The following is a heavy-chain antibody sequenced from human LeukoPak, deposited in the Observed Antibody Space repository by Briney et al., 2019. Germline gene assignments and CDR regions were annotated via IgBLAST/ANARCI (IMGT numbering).Heavy chain of an antibody. Sequence: GRSLTLSCAASGFTFSSYGMHWVRQAPGKGLEWVAVIWYDGSNKYYADSVKGRFTISRDNSKNTLYLQMNSLRAEDTAVYYCAKDHDDSSGYYYAAFDIWGQGTMVTVSS. CDR1: GFTFSSYG. V-gene: IGHV3-33*06. CDR3: AKDHDDSSGYYYAAFDI. D-gene: IGHD3-22*01. J-gene: IGHJ3*02. CDR2: IWYDGSNK.